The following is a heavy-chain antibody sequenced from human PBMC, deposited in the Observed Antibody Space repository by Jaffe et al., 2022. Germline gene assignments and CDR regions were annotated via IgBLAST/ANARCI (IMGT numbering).Heavy chain of an antibody. CDR2: INPNSGGT. J-gene: IGHJ6*03. V-gene: IGHV1-2*06. Sequence: QVQLVQSGAEVKKPGASVKVSCKASGYTFTGYYMHWVRQAPGQGLEWMGRINPNSGGTNYAQKFQGRVTMTRDTSISTAYMELSRLRSDDTAVYYCAREHVGRVHYYYYYMDVWGKGTTVTVSS. CDR3: AREHVGRVHYYYYYMDV. CDR1: GYTFTGYY. D-gene: IGHD1-26*01.